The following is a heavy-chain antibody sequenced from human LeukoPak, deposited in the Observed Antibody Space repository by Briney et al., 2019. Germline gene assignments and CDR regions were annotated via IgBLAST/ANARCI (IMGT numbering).Heavy chain of an antibody. D-gene: IGHD4-23*01. CDR2: INTIGSHT. CDR3: AREGLTSTPNNAFDI. Sequence: GGSLRLSCSVAGFTFSDHYMNWIRQVPGQGLEWVSYINTIGSHTEYADSVKGRFTISRDNFKSTLYLQMDSLRVEDTAVYYCAREGLTSTPNNAFDIWGQGSVVTVSS. J-gene: IGHJ3*02. V-gene: IGHV3-11*06. CDR1: GFTFSDHY.